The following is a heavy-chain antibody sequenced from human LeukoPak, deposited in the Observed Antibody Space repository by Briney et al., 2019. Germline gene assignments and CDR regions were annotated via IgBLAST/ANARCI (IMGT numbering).Heavy chain of an antibody. CDR3: ARPFSTSGIAVAGSFDY. CDR1: GYTFTAYY. J-gene: IGHJ4*02. V-gene: IGHV1-2*07. CDR2: INPNSGGT. D-gene: IGHD6-19*01. Sequence: GASVKVSCKASGYTFTAYYMHWVRQAPGQGLEWMGWINPNSGGTKYAHKFQARVTMTRDTSISTAYMELSRLPSDDTAVYYCARPFSTSGIAVAGSFDYWGQGTLVTVSS.